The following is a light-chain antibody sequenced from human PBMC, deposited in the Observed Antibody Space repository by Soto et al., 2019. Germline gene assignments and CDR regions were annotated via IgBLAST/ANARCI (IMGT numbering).Light chain of an antibody. J-gene: IGKJ4*01. Sequence: ENVLTQSPATLSLSPGERATLSCRASQSVSSNLAWYQQNPGQAPRLLIFDASNRATGIPARFSGSGSGTDFILTISSLEPEDFAVYYCQQHSNWPLTFGGGTKVEIK. CDR3: QQHSNWPLT. CDR1: QSVSSN. V-gene: IGKV3-11*01. CDR2: DAS.